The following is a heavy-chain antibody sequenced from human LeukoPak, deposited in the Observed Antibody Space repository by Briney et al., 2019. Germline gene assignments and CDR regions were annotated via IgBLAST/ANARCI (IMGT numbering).Heavy chain of an antibody. V-gene: IGHV3-23*01. CDR3: ARDPYFSFDY. CDR1: GFTFSSYY. D-gene: IGHD2/OR15-2a*01. Sequence: GGSLRLSCEASGFTFSSYYMIWVRQAPGKGLEWVSVISVSGDWTYYADSVKGRFTISRDNSKNTLYLQMNSLRAEDTAVYYCARDPYFSFDYWGQGTLVTVSS. CDR2: ISVSGDWT. J-gene: IGHJ4*02.